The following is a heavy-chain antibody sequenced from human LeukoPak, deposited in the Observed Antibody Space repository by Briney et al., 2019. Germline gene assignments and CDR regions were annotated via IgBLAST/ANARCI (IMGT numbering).Heavy chain of an antibody. D-gene: IGHD1-1*01. CDR3: ARAPRLLDS. CDR2: IYNDIT. J-gene: IGHJ4*02. CDR1: GASITTYY. V-gene: IGHV4-4*09. Sequence: TSETLSLTCTVSGASITTYYWTWIRQAPGKGLEFIAYIYNDITNYNPSPKSRATISIDAFKNQVSLRLSSVTAADTAVYYCARAPRLLDSWGQGILVTVSS.